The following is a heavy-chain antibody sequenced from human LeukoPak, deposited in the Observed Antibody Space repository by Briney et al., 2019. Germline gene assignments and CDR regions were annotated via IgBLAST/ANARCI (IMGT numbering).Heavy chain of an antibody. Sequence: ASVKVSCKASGYTFTGYYMHWVRQAPGQGLEWMGWINPNSGGTNYAQKFQGRVTMTRDTSISIAYMELSRLRSDDTAVYYCARDATYYYDSSGYYYLGAFDIWGQGTMVTVSS. CDR1: GYTFTGYY. V-gene: IGHV1-2*02. CDR2: INPNSGGT. J-gene: IGHJ3*02. D-gene: IGHD3-22*01. CDR3: ARDATYYYDSSGYYYLGAFDI.